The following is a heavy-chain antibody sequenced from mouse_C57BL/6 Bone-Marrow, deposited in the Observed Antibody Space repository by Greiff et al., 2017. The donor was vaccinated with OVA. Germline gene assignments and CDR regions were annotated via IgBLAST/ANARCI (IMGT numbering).Heavy chain of an antibody. J-gene: IGHJ3*01. D-gene: IGHD1-1*01. Sequence: EVKLQESGPELVKPGASVKISCKASGYSFTGYYMNWVKQSPEKSLEWIGEINPSTGGTTYNQKFKAKATLTVDKSSSTAYMQLKSLTSEDSAVYYCARWTTVVEDWFAYWGQGTLVTVSA. V-gene: IGHV1-42*01. CDR3: ARWTTVVEDWFAY. CDR2: INPSTGGT. CDR1: GYSFTGYY.